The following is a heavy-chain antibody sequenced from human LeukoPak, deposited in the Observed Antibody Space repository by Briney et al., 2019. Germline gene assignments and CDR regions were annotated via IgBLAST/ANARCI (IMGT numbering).Heavy chain of an antibody. CDR3: AFGASNWDQFDY. Sequence: GESLKISCKGSGYRFTSHWIAWVRQMPGKGLEWMGIIYPGDSDTRYSLSFQGQVTISADASINTAYLRWSSLEASDTAMYFCAFGASNWDQFDYWGQGTLVTVSS. D-gene: IGHD7-27*01. CDR1: GYRFTSHW. J-gene: IGHJ4*02. CDR2: IYPGDSDT. V-gene: IGHV5-51*01.